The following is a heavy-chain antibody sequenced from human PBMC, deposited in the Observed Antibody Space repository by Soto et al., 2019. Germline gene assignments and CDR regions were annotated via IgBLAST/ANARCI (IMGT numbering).Heavy chain of an antibody. Sequence: EVQLVESGGGLVQPGGSLRLSCAASGFTVSSNYMSWVRQAPGKGLEWVSVIYSGGSTYYADSVKGRFTISRDNSKNMLYLQMNSLRAEDTAVYYCARDRGTVYGMDVWGQGTTVTVSS. V-gene: IGHV3-66*01. J-gene: IGHJ6*02. D-gene: IGHD3-10*01. CDR2: IYSGGST. CDR1: GFTVSSNY. CDR3: ARDRGTVYGMDV.